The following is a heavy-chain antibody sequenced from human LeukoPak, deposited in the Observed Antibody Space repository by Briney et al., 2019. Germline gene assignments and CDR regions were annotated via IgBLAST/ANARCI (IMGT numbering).Heavy chain of an antibody. CDR1: SGSIRSYY. J-gene: IGHJ6*02. CDR3: ARGSGALYYGMDV. D-gene: IGHD3-10*01. Sequence: SETLSLTCTVPSGSIRSYYWSWIRQPPGEGLEWIGYINFSGTTNYNPSLKSRVTISADPSKDQFSLKLTSVTDADTAVYYCARGSGALYYGMDVWGQGTTVTVSS. V-gene: IGHV4-59*01. CDR2: INFSGTT.